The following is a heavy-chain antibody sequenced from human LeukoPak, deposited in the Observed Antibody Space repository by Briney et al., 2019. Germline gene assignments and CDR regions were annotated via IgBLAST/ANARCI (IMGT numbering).Heavy chain of an antibody. J-gene: IGHJ3*02. CDR3: AKRLYGGSYPNDAFDI. V-gene: IGHV3-23*01. Sequence: GGSLRLSCAASGFTFSSYAMSWVRQAPGKGLEWVSAISGSGGSTYYADSVKGRFTISRDNSKNTLYLQMNSLRAEDTAVYYCAKRLYGGSYPNDAFDIWGQGTMVTVSS. D-gene: IGHD1-26*01. CDR2: ISGSGGST. CDR1: GFTFSSYA.